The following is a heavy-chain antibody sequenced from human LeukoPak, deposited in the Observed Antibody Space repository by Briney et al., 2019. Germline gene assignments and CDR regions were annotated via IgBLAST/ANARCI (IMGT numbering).Heavy chain of an antibody. CDR2: IYPGDSDT. D-gene: IGHD1-20*01. Sequence: GESLKISCKGSGYRFSSDWIAWVRQMPGKGLEWMGMIYPGDSDTRYSPSFQGQVTISADKSISTAYLQWSSLKASDTAMYYCARPGFGALTGVDYWGQGTLVTVSS. CDR3: ARPGFGALTGVDY. CDR1: GYRFSSDW. V-gene: IGHV5-51*01. J-gene: IGHJ4*02.